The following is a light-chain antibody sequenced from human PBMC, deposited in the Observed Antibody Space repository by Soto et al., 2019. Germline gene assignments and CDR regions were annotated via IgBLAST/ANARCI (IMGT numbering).Light chain of an antibody. J-gene: IGKJ4*01. CDR3: QQYYSSPLT. CDR2: WAS. Sequence: DIVLTQSPDSLAASLGERATINCKSSRTVLESSNNKNYLAWYQQKAGQPPKLIIYWASTRESGVPDRFSGSGSGTDFTLSISSLQAEDVAIYYCQQYYSSPLTFGGGTKVEIK. V-gene: IGKV4-1*01. CDR1: RTVLESSNNKNY.